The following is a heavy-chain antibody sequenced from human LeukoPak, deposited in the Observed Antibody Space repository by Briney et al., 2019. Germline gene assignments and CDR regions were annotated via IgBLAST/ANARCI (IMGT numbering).Heavy chain of an antibody. CDR2: IKQDGSEK. D-gene: IGHD3-3*01. Sequence: PGGSLRLSCAASGFTFSSYWMSWVRQAPGKGLEWVANIKQDGSEKYYVDSVKGRFTISRDNAVNSLYLQMNSLRAEDTAVYYCARIGIRGFWSGLDAFDIWGQGTMVTVSS. CDR1: GFTFSSYW. CDR3: ARIGIRGFWSGLDAFDI. J-gene: IGHJ3*02. V-gene: IGHV3-7*01.